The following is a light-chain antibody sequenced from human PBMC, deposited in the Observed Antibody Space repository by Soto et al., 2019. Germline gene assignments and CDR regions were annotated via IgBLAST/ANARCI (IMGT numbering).Light chain of an antibody. CDR3: QQYNDLPLT. CDR2: DAS. J-gene: IGKJ4*01. V-gene: IGKV1-33*01. CDR1: PDVSNY. Sequence: DIPMTQSPSSLSASVGDRVTITCQASPDVSNYLNWYRQKPGKAPTLLIYDASVLETGVPSRFSGTGSGTDYTFTITSLQPEDSATYYCQQYNDLPLTFGGGTKVEI.